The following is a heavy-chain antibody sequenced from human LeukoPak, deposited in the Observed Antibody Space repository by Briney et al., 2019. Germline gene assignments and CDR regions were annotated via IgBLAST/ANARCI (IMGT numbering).Heavy chain of an antibody. V-gene: IGHV4-30-2*01. J-gene: IGHJ4*02. Sequence: SQTLSLICAVSGGSIRSGGYSWSWIRQPPGKGLEWIGYIYHSGSTYYNPSLKSRVTISVDRSKNQFSLKLSSVTAADTAVYYCATSHNSDFDYWGQGTLVTVSS. CDR2: IYHSGST. D-gene: IGHD2/OR15-2a*01. CDR1: GGSIRSGGYS. CDR3: ATSHNSDFDY.